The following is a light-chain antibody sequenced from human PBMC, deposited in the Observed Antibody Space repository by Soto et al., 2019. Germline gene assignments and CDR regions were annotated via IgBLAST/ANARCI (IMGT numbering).Light chain of an antibody. CDR3: QQYGGSPRT. V-gene: IGKV3-20*01. CDR2: GAS. J-gene: IGKJ1*01. Sequence: EIVMTQSPATLSVSPGESATLSCRASQSVSSNLAWYQQKPGQAPRLLIYGASSRATGIPDRFSGSGSGTDFTLTISRLEPEDFAVYYCQQYGGSPRTFGQGTKVDIK. CDR1: QSVSSN.